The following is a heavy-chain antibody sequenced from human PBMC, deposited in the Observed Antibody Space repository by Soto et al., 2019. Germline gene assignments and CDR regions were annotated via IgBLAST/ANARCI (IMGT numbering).Heavy chain of an antibody. CDR1: GFTFSSYS. D-gene: IGHD5-12*01. Sequence: EVQLVESGGGLVKPGGPLRLSCAASGFTFSSYSMNWVRQAPGKGLEWVSSISSSSSYIYYADSVKGRFTISRDNAKNSLYLQMNSLRAEDTAVYYCATYGGYDGDYWGQGTLVTVSS. J-gene: IGHJ4*02. CDR2: ISSSSSYI. CDR3: ATYGGYDGDY. V-gene: IGHV3-21*01.